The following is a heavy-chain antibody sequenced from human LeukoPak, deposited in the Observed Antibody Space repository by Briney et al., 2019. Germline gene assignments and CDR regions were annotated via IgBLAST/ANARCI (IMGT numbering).Heavy chain of an antibody. D-gene: IGHD3-22*01. CDR3: ARDAPIYYDSSGYAYRGAFDI. J-gene: IGHJ3*02. CDR2: ISSSGSTI. V-gene: IGHV3-48*04. CDR1: GFTFSTYD. Sequence: GGSPRLSCAASGFTFSTYDMNWVRQAPGKGLEWVSYISSSGSTIYYADSVKGRFTISRDNAKNSLYLQMNSLRAEDTAVYYCARDAPIYYDSSGYAYRGAFDIWGQGTMVTVSS.